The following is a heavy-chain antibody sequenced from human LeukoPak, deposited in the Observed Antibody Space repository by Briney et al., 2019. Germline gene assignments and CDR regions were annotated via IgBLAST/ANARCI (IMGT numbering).Heavy chain of an antibody. V-gene: IGHV4-59*01. D-gene: IGHD2-2*01. CDR1: GGSISTYY. CDR3: AREPYCSSSSCTSV. J-gene: IGHJ4*02. CDR2: IYYSGST. Sequence: SETLSLTCTVSGGSISTYYWSWIRQPPGKGLEWIGNIYYSGSTNYNPSLKSRVTISVDTAKNQFSLELTSVTAADTAVYYCAREPYCSSSSCTSVWGQGTLVTVSS.